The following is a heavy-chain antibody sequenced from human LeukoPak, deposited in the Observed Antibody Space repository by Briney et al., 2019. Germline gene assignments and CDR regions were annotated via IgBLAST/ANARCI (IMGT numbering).Heavy chain of an antibody. CDR1: GGSISCSSYY. CDR2: IYYSGST. V-gene: IGHV4-39*07. D-gene: IGHD3-3*01. CDR3: ARVTMRRPYNWFDP. J-gene: IGHJ5*02. Sequence: PSETLSLTCTVSGGSISCSSYYWGWIRQPPGKGLEWIGSIYYSGSTYYNPSLKSRVTISVDTSKNQFSLKLSSVTAADTAVYYCARVTMRRPYNWFDPWGQGTLVTVSS.